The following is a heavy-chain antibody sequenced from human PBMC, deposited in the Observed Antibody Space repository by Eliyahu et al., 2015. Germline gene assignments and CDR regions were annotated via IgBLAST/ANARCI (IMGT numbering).Heavy chain of an antibody. J-gene: IGHJ6*02. CDR1: GXSIXXFX. CDR2: IHYSGTT. CDR3: ARSFGSGGLTRGLSYYIFYGMDV. D-gene: IGHD1-26*01. Sequence: QVQLQESGPGLVKPSETLSLXCXVSGXSIXXFXWSWIRQPPGKGLEWXGSIHYSGTTKYNPSLKSRVTISVDTSKKQFSLKLSSVTAADTAVYYCARSFGSGGLTRGLSYYIFYGMDVWGQGTTVTVSS. V-gene: IGHV4-59*01.